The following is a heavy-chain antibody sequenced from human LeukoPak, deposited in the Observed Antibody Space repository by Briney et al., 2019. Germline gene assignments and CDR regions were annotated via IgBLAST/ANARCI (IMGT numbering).Heavy chain of an antibody. CDR2: IIPIFGTA. Sequence: SCAASGFTFSSYGISWVRQAPGQGLEWMGGIIPIFGTANYAQKFQGRVTITADKSTSTAYMELSSLRSEDTAVYYCAVDIYCSGGSCYSHFDYWGQGTLVTVSS. V-gene: IGHV1-69*06. D-gene: IGHD2-15*01. CDR3: AVDIYCSGGSCYSHFDY. CDR1: GFTFSSYG. J-gene: IGHJ4*02.